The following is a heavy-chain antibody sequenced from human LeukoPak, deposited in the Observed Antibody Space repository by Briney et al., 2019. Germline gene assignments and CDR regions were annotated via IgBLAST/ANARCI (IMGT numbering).Heavy chain of an antibody. CDR3: ANPVIPSAYQGTYYLDV. V-gene: IGHV3-11*04. J-gene: IGHJ6*03. CDR2: ISSGGTTI. Sequence: KTGGSLRLSCAAAGFTFNDYYMSWIRQAPGKGLEWVSYISSGGTTIYYADSVKGRFTIARDNAKNSLYLQMNSLRAEDTALYYCANPVIPSAYQGTYYLDVWGKGTTVTVSS. D-gene: IGHD3-16*01. CDR1: GFTFNDYY.